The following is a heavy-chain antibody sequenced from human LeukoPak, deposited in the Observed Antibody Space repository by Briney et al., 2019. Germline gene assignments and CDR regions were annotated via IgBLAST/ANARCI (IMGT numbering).Heavy chain of an antibody. V-gene: IGHV3-30*18. CDR1: GFTFSSYG. D-gene: IGHD3-16*01. CDR3: AKDAWGSYYLDY. Sequence: GGSLRLSCAASGFTFSSYGMHWVRQAPGKGLEWVAVISYDGSNKYYADSVKGRFTISRDNSKNTLYLQMNSLKAEDTAVYYCAKDAWGSYYLDYWGQGTLVTVSS. CDR2: ISYDGSNK. J-gene: IGHJ4*02.